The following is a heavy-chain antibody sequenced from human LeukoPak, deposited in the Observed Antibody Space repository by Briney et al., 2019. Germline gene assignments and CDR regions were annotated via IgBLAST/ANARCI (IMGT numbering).Heavy chain of an antibody. CDR2: ISGSGDDT. CDR3: AKDLQGHCAGDCYVY. Sequence: GGSLRLSCAASGFIFSSYAMSWVRQAPGKGLEWVSVISGSGDDTYYADSVKGRFTISRDNSKNTVYLQMNGLRAEDTAVYYCAKDLQGHCAGDCYVYWGQGTLVTVSS. CDR1: GFIFSSYA. J-gene: IGHJ4*02. V-gene: IGHV3-23*01. D-gene: IGHD2-21*02.